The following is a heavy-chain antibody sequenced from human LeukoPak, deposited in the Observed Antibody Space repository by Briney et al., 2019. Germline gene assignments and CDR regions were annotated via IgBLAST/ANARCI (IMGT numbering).Heavy chain of an antibody. D-gene: IGHD4-17*01. CDR3: AREVRYGDYADAFDI. V-gene: IGHV3-74*01. CDR2: INSDGSST. CDR1: GFTFSNAW. Sequence: GGSLRLSCAASGFTFSNAWMSWVRQARGKGLVWVSRINSDGSSTIYADSVKGRFTISRDNAKNTLYLQMNSLRAEDTAVYYCAREVRYGDYADAFDIWGQGTMVTVSS. J-gene: IGHJ3*02.